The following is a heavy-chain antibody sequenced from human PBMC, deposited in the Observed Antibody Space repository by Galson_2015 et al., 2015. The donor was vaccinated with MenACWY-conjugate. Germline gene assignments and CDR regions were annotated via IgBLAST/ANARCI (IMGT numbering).Heavy chain of an antibody. CDR3: ARDREYGSGSSDH. CDR2: INGDGSVT. CDR1: AVSEFTFSNYW. D-gene: IGHD3-10*01. Sequence: SLRLSCAVSAVSEFTFSNYWMHWVRQVPGKGLVWLSRINGDGSVTNYADSVRGRFTISRDNAKNTLYLQMNSLRAEDTAIYYCARDREYGSGSSDHWGQGTLVTVSS. V-gene: IGHV3-74*01. J-gene: IGHJ4*02.